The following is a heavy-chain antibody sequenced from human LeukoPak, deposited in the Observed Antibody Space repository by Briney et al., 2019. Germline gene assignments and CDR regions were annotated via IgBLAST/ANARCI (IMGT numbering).Heavy chain of an antibody. D-gene: IGHD6-19*01. J-gene: IGHJ4*02. CDR3: ARDKVDSSGSLDY. Sequence: ASVKVSCKASGYTFTSYGMHWVRQAPGQRLEWMGWINAGNGNTKYSQKFQGRVTITRDTSASTAYMELSSLRSEDTAVYYCARDKVDSSGSLDYWGQGTLVTVSS. CDR1: GYTFTSYG. V-gene: IGHV1-3*01. CDR2: INAGNGNT.